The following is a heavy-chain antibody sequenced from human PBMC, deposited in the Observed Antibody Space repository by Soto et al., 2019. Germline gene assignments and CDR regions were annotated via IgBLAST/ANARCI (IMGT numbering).Heavy chain of an antibody. D-gene: IGHD2-15*01. CDR1: GFSFSAYY. CDR2: ISGSGDNI. CDR3: ARGACITCYYDDWFDT. Sequence: QVQLVESGGGLVKPGGSLRVSCAASGFSFSAYYMTWIRQAPGKGLEWVSYISGSGDNIHYADSVKGRFTISRDNAKNSLYLQMDSLRVEDTAVYYCARGACITCYYDDWFDTWGQGTLFTFSS. J-gene: IGHJ5*02. V-gene: IGHV3-11*01.